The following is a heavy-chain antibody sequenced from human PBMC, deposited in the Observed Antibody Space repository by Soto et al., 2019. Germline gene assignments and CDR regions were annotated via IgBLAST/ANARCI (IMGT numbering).Heavy chain of an antibody. CDR2: IYSGGST. D-gene: IGHD6-19*01. V-gene: IGHV3-53*01. CDR3: ARPLWSSAWKNYFDY. Sequence: EVQLVESGGGLIQPGGSLRLSCAASGFTVGSDYMSWVRQAPGKGLEWVSVIYSGGSTYYADSVKGRFTISRDNSENTLYLQMTSLSAEDTAVYYCARPLWSSAWKNYFDYWGQGTLVTVSS. J-gene: IGHJ4*02. CDR1: GFTVGSDY.